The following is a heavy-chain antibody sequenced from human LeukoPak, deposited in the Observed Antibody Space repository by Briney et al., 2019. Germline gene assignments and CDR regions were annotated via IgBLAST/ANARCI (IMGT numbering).Heavy chain of an antibody. Sequence: PGGSLRLSCAASGFTFSTYWMTWVRQAPGKGLEWVANIKQDESEKYYVDSVKGRFTISRDNAKSSLYLQMNSLRAEDTAVYYCARALDSSSSRYQAFEEWGQGTLVTVSS. D-gene: IGHD2-2*01. CDR2: IKQDESEK. CDR3: ARALDSSSSRYQAFEE. CDR1: GFTFSTYW. V-gene: IGHV3-7*01. J-gene: IGHJ4*02.